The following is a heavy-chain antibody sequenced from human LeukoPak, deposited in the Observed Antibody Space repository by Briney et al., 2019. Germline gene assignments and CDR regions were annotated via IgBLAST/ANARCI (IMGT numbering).Heavy chain of an antibody. J-gene: IGHJ4*02. Sequence: SETLSLTCTVSGGSIRSYYWSWIRQPPVKGLEWVGYIFYSGTTDSNPSLKSRVTISVDTSKNQFSLKLSSVTAADTAVYFCARQVVAVAGTGYFDYWGQGTLVTVSS. CDR3: ARQVVAVAGTGYFDY. D-gene: IGHD6-19*01. V-gene: IGHV4-59*08. CDR1: GGSIRSYY. CDR2: IFYSGTT.